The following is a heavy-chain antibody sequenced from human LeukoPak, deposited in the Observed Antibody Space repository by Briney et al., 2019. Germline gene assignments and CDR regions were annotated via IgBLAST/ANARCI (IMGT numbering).Heavy chain of an antibody. CDR2: IYYSGST. CDR1: GVSISRGAYY. J-gene: IGHJ4*02. Sequence: PSQTLSLTCTVSGVSISRGAYYWSWIRQYPGKGLEWIGYIYYSGSTSYNPSLQSRVTISVDTSKNQFSLKLSSVTAADTAVYCCARVPGAVAGPEQYYFDYWGQGSLVTVSS. D-gene: IGHD6-19*01. CDR3: ARVPGAVAGPEQYYFDY. V-gene: IGHV4-31*03.